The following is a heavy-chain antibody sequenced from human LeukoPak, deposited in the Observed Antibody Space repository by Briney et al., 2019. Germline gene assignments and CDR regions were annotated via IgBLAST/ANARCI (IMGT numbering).Heavy chain of an antibody. J-gene: IGHJ6*03. CDR1: GYTFTSYD. CDR3: ARGLRFVVVAGALKSGRKSHYHKMDV. Sequence: ASVKVSCKASGYTFTSYDINWVRQATGQGLEWMGRLNPNSGSTDYAQKFQGRVTMTRNSSISTVYMELNSLRSEDTAVYYCARGLRFVVVAGALKSGRKSHYHKMDVWGKGTTVTISS. D-gene: IGHD2-2*01. V-gene: IGHV1-8*01. CDR2: LNPNSGST.